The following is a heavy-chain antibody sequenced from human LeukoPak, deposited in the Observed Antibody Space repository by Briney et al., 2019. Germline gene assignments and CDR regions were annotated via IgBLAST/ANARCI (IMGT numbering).Heavy chain of an antibody. CDR3: ARHAGGISATGTRPFDY. J-gene: IGHJ4*02. Sequence: KPSETLSLTCTVSGASFSSSTYYWGWIRQPPGKGLEWLGSIYYSERPYYNPSLKSRVTMSVDTSKNQFSLKLSSVTAAATAVYYCARHAGGISATGTRPFDYWGQGTLVTVSS. CDR1: GASFSSSTYY. CDR2: IYYSERP. V-gene: IGHV4-39*01. D-gene: IGHD6-13*01.